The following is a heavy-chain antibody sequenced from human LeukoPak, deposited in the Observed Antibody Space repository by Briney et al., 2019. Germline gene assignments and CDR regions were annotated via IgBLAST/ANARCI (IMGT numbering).Heavy chain of an antibody. CDR2: INHSGST. J-gene: IGHJ4*02. Sequence: KPSETLSLTCAVYGGSFSGYYWSWIRQPPGKGLEWIGEINHSGSTNYNPSLKSRVTISVDTSKNQFSLKLGSVTAADTAVYYCARGRGMTTVTTYNYWGQGTLVTVSS. CDR3: ARGRGMTTVTTYNY. D-gene: IGHD4-17*01. V-gene: IGHV4-34*01. CDR1: GGSFSGYY.